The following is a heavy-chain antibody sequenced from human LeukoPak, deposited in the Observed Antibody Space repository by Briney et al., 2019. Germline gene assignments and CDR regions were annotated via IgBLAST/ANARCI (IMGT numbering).Heavy chain of an antibody. J-gene: IGHJ6*02. CDR3: ARAFYYYYGTDV. V-gene: IGHV1-8*01. CDR1: GYTFTSYD. Sequence: ASVKVSCKASGYTFTSYDINWVRQATGQGLEWMGWMNPNSGNTGYAQKFQGRVTMTRNTSISTAYMELSSLRSEDTAVYYCARAFYYYYGTDVWGQGTTVTVSS. CDR2: MNPNSGNT.